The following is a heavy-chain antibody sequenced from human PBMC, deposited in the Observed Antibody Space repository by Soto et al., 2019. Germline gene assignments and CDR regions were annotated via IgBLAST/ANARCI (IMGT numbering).Heavy chain of an antibody. CDR3: ARDNSQNFGTPAASSCFHF. CDR1: GFSFSDYF. Sequence: ASVKVSCKASGFSFSDYFMHWVRQAPGQGLEWMGIINPSGDRTNYAQKFQGRVIITRDTSTSTVYMDLSSLRYEDTAVYYCARDNSQNFGTPAASSCFHFWGQGTLVS. D-gene: IGHD2-15*01. J-gene: IGHJ4*02. CDR2: INPSGDRT. V-gene: IGHV1-46*01.